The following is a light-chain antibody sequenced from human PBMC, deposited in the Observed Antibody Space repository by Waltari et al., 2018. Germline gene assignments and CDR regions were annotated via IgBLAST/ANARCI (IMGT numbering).Light chain of an antibody. V-gene: IGLV2-14*03. CDR1: SSDVGGYNY. J-gene: IGLJ1*01. CDR2: DVT. Sequence: QSALTQPASVSGSPGQSITISCTGTSSDVGGYNYVSWYPQHPGTTPKLFIFDVTRRPAGVSPRFSGSKSGNTASLTISGLQAEDEADYYCGSYTTRATHVFGIGTKVTVL. CDR3: GSYTTRATHV.